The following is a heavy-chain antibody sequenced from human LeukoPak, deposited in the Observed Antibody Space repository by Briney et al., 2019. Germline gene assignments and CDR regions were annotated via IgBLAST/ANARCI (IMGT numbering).Heavy chain of an antibody. CDR2: IYYSGST. D-gene: IGHD6-6*01. CDR1: GGSISSYY. J-gene: IGHJ5*02. V-gene: IGHV4-59*01. CDR3: ARGFYSGSSLWFDP. Sequence: PSETLSLTCTVSGGSISSYYWSWIRQPPGKGLEWIGYIYYSGSTNYNPSLKSRVTISVDTSKNQYSLKLSSVTAADTAVYYCARGFYSGSSLWFDPWGQGTLVTVSS.